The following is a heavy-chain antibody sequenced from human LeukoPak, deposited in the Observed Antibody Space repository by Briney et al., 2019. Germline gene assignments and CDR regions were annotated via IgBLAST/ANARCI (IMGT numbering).Heavy chain of an antibody. Sequence: SETLSLTCAVYGGSFSGYYWSWIRQPPGKGLEWIGEINHSGSTNYNPSLKSRVTISVDTSKNQFSLKLSSVTAADTAVYYCARRPKYCSSTSCPRVYAFDIWGQGTMVTVSS. CDR3: ARRPKYCSSTSCPRVYAFDI. CDR1: GGSFSGYY. D-gene: IGHD2-2*01. CDR2: INHSGST. V-gene: IGHV4-34*01. J-gene: IGHJ3*02.